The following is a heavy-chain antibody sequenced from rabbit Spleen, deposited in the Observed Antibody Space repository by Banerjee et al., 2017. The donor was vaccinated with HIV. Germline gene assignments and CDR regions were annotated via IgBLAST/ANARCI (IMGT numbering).Heavy chain of an antibody. Sequence: QEQLVESGGGLVQPGGSLKLSCKASGFDFSSYGVSWVRQGPGKGLEWIACISAGSSTGTYYANWAKGRFTISKTSSTTVTLQMTSLTAADTAAYFCARDGYSRGWGIILYYFNLWGQGTLVTVS. CDR1: GFDFSSYG. J-gene: IGHJ4*01. V-gene: IGHV1S45*01. CDR2: ISAGSSTGT. CDR3: ARDGYSRGWGIILYYFNL. D-gene: IGHD4-1*01.